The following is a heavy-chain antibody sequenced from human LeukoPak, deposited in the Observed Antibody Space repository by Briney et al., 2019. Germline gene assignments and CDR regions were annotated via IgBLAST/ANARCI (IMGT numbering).Heavy chain of an antibody. CDR2: ISYDGTNK. V-gene: IGHV3-30*18. Sequence: GGSLRLSCAASGFTFINYGMHWVRQAPGKGLEWVAVISYDGTNKYYADSVKGRFTISRDNSKNTLYLQMNSLKTDDTAVYYCANYGDYQCFDYWGQGTPVTVSS. D-gene: IGHD4-17*01. J-gene: IGHJ4*02. CDR1: GFTFINYG. CDR3: ANYGDYQCFDY.